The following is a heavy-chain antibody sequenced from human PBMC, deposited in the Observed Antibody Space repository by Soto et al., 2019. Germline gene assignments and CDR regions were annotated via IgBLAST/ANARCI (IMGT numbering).Heavy chain of an antibody. Sequence: QVQLVESGGGVVQPGRSLRLSCAASGFTFSSYGMHWVRQAPGKGLEWVAVISYDGSNKYYADSVKGRFTISRDNSKNTLYLQMNSLRAEDTAVYYCATDDGTIFGVVTAHYYGMDVWGQGTTVTVSS. V-gene: IGHV3-30*03. D-gene: IGHD3-3*01. J-gene: IGHJ6*02. CDR1: GFTFSSYG. CDR2: ISYDGSNK. CDR3: ATDDGTIFGVVTAHYYGMDV.